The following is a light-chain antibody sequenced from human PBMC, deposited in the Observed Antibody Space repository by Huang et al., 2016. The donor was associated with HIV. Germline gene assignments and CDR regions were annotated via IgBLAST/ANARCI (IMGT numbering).Light chain of an antibody. V-gene: IGKV1-39*01. J-gene: IGKJ4*01. CDR2: AAS. CDR3: QQSYSTLLT. Sequence: DIQMTQSPSSLSASVGDRVTITCRASQSIRNYLNWYQQKPVKAPKLLIYAASSLQSGVPSRFSGSGSGTDFTLTISSLQPEDFATYYCQQSYSTLLTFGGGTKVEIK. CDR1: QSIRNY.